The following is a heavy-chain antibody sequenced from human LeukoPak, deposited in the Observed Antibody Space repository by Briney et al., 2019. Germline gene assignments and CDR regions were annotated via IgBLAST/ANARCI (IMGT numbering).Heavy chain of an antibody. CDR2: INWNGGST. D-gene: IGHD3-3*01. CDR3: ARGLNDFWSGYYTSAFDY. Sequence: GGSLRLSCAASGFTFDDYGMSWVRQAPGKGLEWVSGINWNGGSTGYADSVKGRFTISRDNAKNSLYLQMNSLRAEDTALYYCARGLNDFWSGYYTSAFDYWGQGTLVTASS. CDR1: GFTFDDYG. J-gene: IGHJ4*02. V-gene: IGHV3-20*04.